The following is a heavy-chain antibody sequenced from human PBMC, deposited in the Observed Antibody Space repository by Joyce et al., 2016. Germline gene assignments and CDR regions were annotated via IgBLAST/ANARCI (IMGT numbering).Heavy chain of an antibody. CDR1: GCTFSNYG. V-gene: IGHV3-33*01. CDR3: VRDTSAPDNGIDI. J-gene: IGHJ6*02. CDR2: ILNDGSGK. Sequence: QVQLVESGGGVVQPGRSLRLSCAASGCTFSNYGMHWVRQSPGKGLESVAVILNDGSGKHYADSVKGRFTMSRDKSKNILDLETDSLRDEETAVYICVRDTSAPDNGIDIWCQGTTVTVSS. D-gene: IGHD1-26*01.